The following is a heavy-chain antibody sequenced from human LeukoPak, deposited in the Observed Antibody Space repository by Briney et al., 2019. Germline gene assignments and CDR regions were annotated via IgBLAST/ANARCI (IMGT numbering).Heavy chain of an antibody. Sequence: GGSLRLSCAASGFTFSDAWMTWVRQAPGKGLEWVGRIKSKTSGGTTDYTAPVKGRFTIPRDDSKNTLYFQMNSLRTEDTAVYYCTALGYPQYFYHWGQGTLVTVSS. CDR1: GFTFSDAW. CDR2: IKSKTSGGTT. J-gene: IGHJ4*02. CDR3: TALGYPQYFYH. V-gene: IGHV3-15*01. D-gene: IGHD2-15*01.